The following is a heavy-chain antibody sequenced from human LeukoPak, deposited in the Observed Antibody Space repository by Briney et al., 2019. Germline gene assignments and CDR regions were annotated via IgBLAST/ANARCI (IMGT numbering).Heavy chain of an antibody. V-gene: IGHV1-2*02. CDR1: GYTFTGYY. CDR2: INPNSGGT. Sequence: ASVKVSCKASGYTFTGYYMHWVRQAPGQGLEWMGWINPNSGGTSYAQPFKDRVTMTRDTAISTAYMELSSLRSDDTAVYYCARRLVDSNDGYDVWGQGTMFTVSS. D-gene: IGHD2-15*01. CDR3: ARRLVDSNDGYDV. J-gene: IGHJ3*01.